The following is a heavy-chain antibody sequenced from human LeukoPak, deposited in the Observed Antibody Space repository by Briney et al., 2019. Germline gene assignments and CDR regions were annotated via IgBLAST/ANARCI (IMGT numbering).Heavy chain of an antibody. Sequence: SVKVSCKASGGTFSSYAISWVRQAPGQGLEWMGGIIPIFGTANYAQKFQGRVTITADESTGTAYMELSSLRSEDTAVYYCARDDITMVRGVRENWFDPWGQGTLVTVSS. V-gene: IGHV1-69*01. D-gene: IGHD3-10*01. CDR1: GGTFSSYA. J-gene: IGHJ5*02. CDR3: ARDDITMVRGVRENWFDP. CDR2: IIPIFGTA.